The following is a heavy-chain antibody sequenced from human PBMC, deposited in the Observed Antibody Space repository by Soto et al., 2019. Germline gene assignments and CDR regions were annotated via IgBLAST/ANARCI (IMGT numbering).Heavy chain of an antibody. J-gene: IGHJ4*02. V-gene: IGHV3-30-3*01. D-gene: IGHD1-26*01. Sequence: QVQLVESGGGVVQPGRSLRLSCAAAGFTFSNYAMHWVRQAPGKGLEWVAVISHDGSNKYYADSVKGRFTISRDNSKNTLFLPMNRLRPEDTAVYFCARHHSTRGSYQAIFDYWGQGALVTVSS. CDR2: ISHDGSNK. CDR3: ARHHSTRGSYQAIFDY. CDR1: GFTFSNYA.